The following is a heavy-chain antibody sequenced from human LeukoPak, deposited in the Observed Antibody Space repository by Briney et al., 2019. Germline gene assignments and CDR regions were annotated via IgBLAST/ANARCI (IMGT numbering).Heavy chain of an antibody. CDR3: ARLSRSGSYYEYNWFDP. Sequence: SETLSLTCTVSGGSISSYYWSWIRQPAGKGLEWIGRTYTSGSTNYNPSLKSRVTMSVDTSKNQFSLKLSSVTAADTAVYYCARLSRSGSYYEYNWFDPWGQGTLVTVSS. CDR2: TYTSGST. J-gene: IGHJ5*02. CDR1: GGSISSYY. V-gene: IGHV4-4*07. D-gene: IGHD1-26*01.